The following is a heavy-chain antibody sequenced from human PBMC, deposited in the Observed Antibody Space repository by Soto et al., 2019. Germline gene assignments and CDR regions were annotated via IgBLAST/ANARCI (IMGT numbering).Heavy chain of an antibody. D-gene: IGHD1-1*01. CDR3: AGNGDNRRARDY. Sequence: DSVKVSCKAPGSTLNGYYMHWVRPAPGQGIEWRGWINPSSGATNYAQRFQGRVTMTRDTAISAAYMELSRLGSDDTAVYYCAGNGDNRRARDYWGQGTLVAVSS. CDR2: INPSSGAT. J-gene: IGHJ4*02. CDR1: GSTLNGYY. V-gene: IGHV1-2*02.